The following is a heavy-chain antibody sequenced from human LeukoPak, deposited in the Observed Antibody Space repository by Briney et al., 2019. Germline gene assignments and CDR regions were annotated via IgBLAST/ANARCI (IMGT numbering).Heavy chain of an antibody. D-gene: IGHD5-24*01. CDR2: IYYSGST. J-gene: IGHJ4*02. Sequence: SETLSLTCTVSGGSISSSSYYWGWIRQPPGKGLEWIGSIYYSGSTYYNPSLKSRVTISVDTSKNQFSLKLSPVTAADTAVYYCASRMATTALFDYWGQGTLVTVSS. V-gene: IGHV4-39*01. CDR3: ASRMATTALFDY. CDR1: GGSISSSSYY.